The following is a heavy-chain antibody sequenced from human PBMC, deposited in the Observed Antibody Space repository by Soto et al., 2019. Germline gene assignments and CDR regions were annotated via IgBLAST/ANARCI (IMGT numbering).Heavy chain of an antibody. V-gene: IGHV1-69*01. CDR1: GGTFRKYT. CDR3: ARDGHGSSLAY. Sequence: QVQLVQSGAEVKKPGSSVKVSCKASGGTFRKYTISWVRQAPAQGREWMAGIITIFGAAKAAQKFQGRVALTAEETTTTAYMELSSLNSDDAAIYYGARDGHGSSLAYWGQGTLVTVSS. J-gene: IGHJ4*02. CDR2: IITIFGAA. D-gene: IGHD2-15*01.